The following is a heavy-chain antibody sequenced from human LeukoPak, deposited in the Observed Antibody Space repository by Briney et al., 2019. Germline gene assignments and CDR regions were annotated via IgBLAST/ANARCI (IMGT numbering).Heavy chain of an antibody. Sequence: GQSLRLSCSASGFTFSRHGMHWVRQAPGKGLEWVAVIWYDATNKYYADPVKGRFTVSRDNSKNTMFLQMNSLRAEDTAVYYCARGSGLVVRGDAMDVWGQGTTVTVFS. J-gene: IGHJ6*02. V-gene: IGHV3-33*01. CDR2: IWYDATNK. CDR3: ARGSGLVVRGDAMDV. CDR1: GFTFSRHG. D-gene: IGHD2-2*01.